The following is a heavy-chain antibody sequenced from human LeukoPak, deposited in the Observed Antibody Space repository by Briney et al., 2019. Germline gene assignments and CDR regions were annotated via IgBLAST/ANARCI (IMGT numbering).Heavy chain of an antibody. V-gene: IGHV4-59*12. CDR3: AREAYGSGSYYRGWFDP. Sequence: SETLSLTCTVSGGSISSYYWSWIRQPPGKGLEWIGYIYHSGSTYYNPSLKSRVTISVDRSKNQFSLKLSSVTAADTAVYYCAREAYGSGSYYRGWFDPWGQGTLVTVSS. CDR1: GGSISSYY. CDR2: IYHSGST. D-gene: IGHD3-10*01. J-gene: IGHJ5*02.